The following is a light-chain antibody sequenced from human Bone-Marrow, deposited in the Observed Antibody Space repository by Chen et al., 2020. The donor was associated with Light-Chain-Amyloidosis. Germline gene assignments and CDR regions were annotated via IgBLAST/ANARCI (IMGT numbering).Light chain of an antibody. CDR2: STN. J-gene: IGLJ3*02. Sequence: QSVLTQAPSASGTPGQRVTISCSGSNSNIGSNIVNWYQHLPGTAPKLLIYSTNQLPSGVPAPFSGSKSGTSASLALSGLQSEDEADYYCAVWLEILNAWVFGGGTKLTVL. CDR3: AVWLEILNAWV. V-gene: IGLV1-44*01. CDR1: NSNIGSNI.